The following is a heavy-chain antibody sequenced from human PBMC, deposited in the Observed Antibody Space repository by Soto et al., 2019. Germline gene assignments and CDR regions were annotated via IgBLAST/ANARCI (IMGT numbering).Heavy chain of an antibody. CDR3: ARDNCSSTSCRYYYYYYYMDV. CDR1: GFTFSSYG. J-gene: IGHJ6*03. D-gene: IGHD2-2*01. V-gene: IGHV3-33*01. Sequence: GGSLRLSCAASGFTFSSYGMHWVRQAPGKGLEWVAVIWYDGSNKYYADSVKGRFTISRDNSKNTLYLQMNSLRAEDTAVYYCARDNCSSTSCRYYYYYYYMDVWGKGTTVTVSS. CDR2: IWYDGSNK.